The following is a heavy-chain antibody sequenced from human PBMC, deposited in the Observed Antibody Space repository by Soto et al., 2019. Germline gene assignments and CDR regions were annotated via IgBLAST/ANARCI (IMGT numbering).Heavy chain of an antibody. CDR1: GYSIGIGSY. CDR2: IYHGGTT. J-gene: IGHJ4*01. V-gene: IGHV4-38-2*02. CDR3: ARVHVLVVAGSTFDY. Sequence: SETLSLTCTVSGYSIGIGSYWALIRQPPGKGPEWIASIYHGGTTFYNPSLKSRITISVDTSNNQFSLKLTSVTAADTAVYYCARVHVLVVAGSTFDYWGHGTLVTVSS. D-gene: IGHD6-19*01.